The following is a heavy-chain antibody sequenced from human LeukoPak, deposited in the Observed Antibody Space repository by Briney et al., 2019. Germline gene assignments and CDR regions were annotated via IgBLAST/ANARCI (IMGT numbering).Heavy chain of an antibody. V-gene: IGHV3-23*01. Sequence: GGSLRLSCAASGFTFSSYGMSWVRQAPGKGLEWVSAISGSGGSTYYADSVKGRFTISRDNSKNTLYLQMNSLRAEDTAVYYCAKLQDIVVVPAAELDYWGQGTLVTVSS. D-gene: IGHD2-2*01. J-gene: IGHJ4*02. CDR1: GFTFSSYG. CDR3: AKLQDIVVVPAAELDY. CDR2: ISGSGGST.